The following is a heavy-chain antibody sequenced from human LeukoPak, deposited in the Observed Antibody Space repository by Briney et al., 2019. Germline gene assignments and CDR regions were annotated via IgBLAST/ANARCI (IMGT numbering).Heavy chain of an antibody. V-gene: IGHV3-7*01. D-gene: IGHD6-13*01. CDR1: GFTFTDYW. J-gene: IGHJ4*01. Sequence: PGGSLRLSCAVSGFTFTDYWMNWVRPAPGKGLEWVASIRQDGSEKTYVDSVKGRFTISRDNTKNSLSLQVNSLRVEDTAVYYCARDGTAAGLYFDLWGQGTLVTVSS. CDR3: ARDGTAAGLYFDL. CDR2: IRQDGSEK.